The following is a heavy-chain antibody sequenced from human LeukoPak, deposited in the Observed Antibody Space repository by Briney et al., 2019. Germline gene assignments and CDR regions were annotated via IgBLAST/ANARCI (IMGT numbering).Heavy chain of an antibody. CDR2: ISWNSGSI. CDR1: GFTFDAYA. V-gene: IGHV3-9*01. J-gene: IGHJ4*02. D-gene: IGHD3-22*01. CDR3: AKDTVTYYYDSSGYFDY. Sequence: GRSLRLSCAASGFTFDAYAMHWVRQAPGKGLEWVSGISWNSGSIGYADSVKGRFTISRDNAKNSLYLQMNSLRAEDTALYYCAKDTVTYYYDSSGYFDYWGQGTLVTVSS.